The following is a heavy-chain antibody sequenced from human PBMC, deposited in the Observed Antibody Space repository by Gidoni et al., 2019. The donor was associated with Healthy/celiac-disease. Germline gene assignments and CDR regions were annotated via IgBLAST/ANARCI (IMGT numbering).Heavy chain of an antibody. V-gene: IGHV1-69*01. J-gene: IGHJ2*01. D-gene: IGHD2-2*01. CDR1: GGTFSSYA. CDR3: ARGSGGYCSSTSCYARTYWYFDL. CDR2: INPIFGTA. Sequence: QVQLVQSGAEVKKPGSSVKVSCKASGGTFSSYAISWVRQAPGQGLEWMGGINPIFGTANYAQKFQGRVTITADESTSTAYMELSSLRSEDTAVYYCARGSGGYCSSTSCYARTYWYFDLWGRGTLVTVSS.